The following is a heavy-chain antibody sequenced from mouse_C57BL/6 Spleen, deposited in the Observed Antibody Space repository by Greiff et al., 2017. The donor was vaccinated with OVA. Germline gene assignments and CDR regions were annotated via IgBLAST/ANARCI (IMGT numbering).Heavy chain of an antibody. J-gene: IGHJ1*03. CDR1: GFTFSDYG. Sequence: EVNLVESGGGLVKPGGSLKLSCAASGFTFSDYGMHWVRQAPEKGLEWVAYISSGSSTIYYADTVKGRFTISRDNAKNTLFLQMTSLRSEDTAMYYCARPLDGYYNFDVWGTGTTVTVSS. CDR2: ISSGSSTI. V-gene: IGHV5-17*01. D-gene: IGHD2-3*01. CDR3: ARPLDGYYNFDV.